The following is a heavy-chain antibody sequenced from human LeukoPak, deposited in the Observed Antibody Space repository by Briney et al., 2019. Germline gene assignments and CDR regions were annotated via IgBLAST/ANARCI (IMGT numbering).Heavy chain of an antibody. Sequence: GGSLRLSCAASGFTFSSYSMNWVRQAPGKGLEWVSSISSGSSYIYYADSVKGRFTISRDNSKNTLYLQMNSLRAEDTAVYYCARGEYCSGGSCPDAFDIWGQGTMVTVSS. CDR2: ISSGSSYI. D-gene: IGHD2-15*01. V-gene: IGHV3-21*04. CDR3: ARGEYCSGGSCPDAFDI. J-gene: IGHJ3*02. CDR1: GFTFSSYS.